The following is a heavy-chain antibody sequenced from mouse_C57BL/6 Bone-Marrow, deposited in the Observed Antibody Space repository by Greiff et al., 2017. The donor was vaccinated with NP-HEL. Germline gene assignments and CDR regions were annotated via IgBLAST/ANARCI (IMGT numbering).Heavy chain of an antibody. V-gene: IGHV5-12*01. J-gene: IGHJ4*01. Sequence: EVQVVESGGGLVQPGGSLKLSCAASGFTFSDYYMYWVRQTPEKRLEWVAYISNGGGSTYYPDTVKGRFTISRDNAKNTLFLQMNRLKSEDTAMYYCARHGLRQEYYYAMDYWGQGTSVTVSS. CDR1: GFTFSDYY. CDR2: ISNGGGST. D-gene: IGHD2-4*01. CDR3: ARHGLRQEYYYAMDY.